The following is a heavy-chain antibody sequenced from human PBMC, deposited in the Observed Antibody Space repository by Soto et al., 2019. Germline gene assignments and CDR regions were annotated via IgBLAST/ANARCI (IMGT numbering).Heavy chain of an antibody. CDR3: ARGLYYDYIWGSYRQNGINFDY. V-gene: IGHV4-34*01. J-gene: IGHJ4*02. Sequence: SETLSLTCAVYGGSFSGYYWSWIRQPPGKGLEWIGEINHSGSTNYNPSLKSRVTISVDTSKNQSSLKLSSVTAADTAVYYCARGLYYDYIWGSYRQNGINFDYWGQGTLVTVSS. CDR1: GGSFSGYY. CDR2: INHSGST. D-gene: IGHD3-16*02.